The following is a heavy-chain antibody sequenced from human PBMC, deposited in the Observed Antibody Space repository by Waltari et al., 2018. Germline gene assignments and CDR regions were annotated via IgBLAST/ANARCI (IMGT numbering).Heavy chain of an antibody. D-gene: IGHD1-26*01. CDR3: AGRGGVGAEYYFDY. CDR1: GGSITSGSYY. V-gene: IGHV4-61*02. CDR2: IYTGGRR. Sequence: QVQLQESGPRLVKPSQTLSLTCTVSGGSITSGSYYWSWIRQPAGKGLEWIGRIYTGGRRINKCCRKSRVTVSIEPSKNQFSLKLRSVTAADTAVYYCAGRGGVGAEYYFDYWGQGTLVTVSS. J-gene: IGHJ4*02.